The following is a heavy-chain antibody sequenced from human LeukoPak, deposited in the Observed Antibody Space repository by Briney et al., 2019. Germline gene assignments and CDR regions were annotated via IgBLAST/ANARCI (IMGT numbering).Heavy chain of an antibody. CDR2: ISGSGGST. CDR1: GFTFSSYA. D-gene: IGHD5-12*01. J-gene: IGHJ4*02. CDR3: ANRKFDSGYVC. Sequence: GGSLRLSCAASGFTFSSYAMSWVRQAPGKGLEWVSAISGSGGSTYYADSVKGRFTISRDNSKNTLYLQMNSLRAEDTAVYYRANRKFDSGYVCWGQGTLVTVST. V-gene: IGHV3-23*01.